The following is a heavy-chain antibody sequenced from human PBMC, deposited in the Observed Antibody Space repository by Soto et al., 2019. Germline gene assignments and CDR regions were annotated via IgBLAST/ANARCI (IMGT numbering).Heavy chain of an antibody. D-gene: IGHD2-2*01. CDR3: VRDTDFLGYCSSTSCYYYGSGSYFDY. V-gene: IGHV1-2*02. Sequence: ASVKVSCKASGYTFTGYYMHWVRQAPGQGLEWMGWINPNSGGTNYAQKFQGRVTMTRDTSISTAYMELSRLRSDDTAVYYCVRDTDFLGYCSSTSCYYYGSGSYFDYWGQGTLVTVSS. CDR1: GYTFTGYY. CDR2: INPNSGGT. J-gene: IGHJ4*02.